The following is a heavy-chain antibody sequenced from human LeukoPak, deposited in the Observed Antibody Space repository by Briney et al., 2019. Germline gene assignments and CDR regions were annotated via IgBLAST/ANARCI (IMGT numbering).Heavy chain of an antibody. Sequence: PGGSLSLSCTASAFPLRCYPMPSVRQAPGQGQERDPAISGNGSSTNYADSVNGRFTISRDNSKNTLYLQMNSLRAEDTAVYYCAKEPYDYVWGSYGFLGFDYWGQGPLVTVSS. D-gene: IGHD3-16*02. CDR3: AKEPYDYVWGSYGFLGFDY. CDR2: ISGNGSST. J-gene: IGHJ4*02. CDR1: AFPLRCYP. V-gene: IGHV3-23*01.